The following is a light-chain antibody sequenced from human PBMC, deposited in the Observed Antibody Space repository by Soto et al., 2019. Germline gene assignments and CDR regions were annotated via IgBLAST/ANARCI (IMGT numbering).Light chain of an antibody. V-gene: IGKV3-11*01. Sequence: EIVLTQSPATLSLSPGERATLSCRASQSVTSYLAWYQQKPGQGPRLLIYDASIRATGIPARFSGSGSGTDFTLTISSLEPEDFAVYYCQQRGNWPPITFGQGTRLEIK. CDR1: QSVTSY. CDR3: QQRGNWPPIT. CDR2: DAS. J-gene: IGKJ5*01.